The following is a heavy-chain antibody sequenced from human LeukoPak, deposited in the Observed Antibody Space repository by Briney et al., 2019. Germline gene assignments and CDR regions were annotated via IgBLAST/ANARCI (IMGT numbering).Heavy chain of an antibody. Sequence: GGSLRLACAASGFTLRGYGMHWVRQAPGKGLGWVAFIRYDGSDKSYADSVKGRFTISRDNSENTLYLQINSLRVEDTAVHYCAKDTPATGYHLDSWGQGTLVTVSS. V-gene: IGHV3-30*02. D-gene: IGHD1-14*01. CDR2: IRYDGSDK. CDR1: GFTLRGYG. CDR3: AKDTPATGYHLDS. J-gene: IGHJ4*02.